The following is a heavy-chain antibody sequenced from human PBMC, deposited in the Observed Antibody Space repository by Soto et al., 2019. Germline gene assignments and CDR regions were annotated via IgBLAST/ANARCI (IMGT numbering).Heavy chain of an antibody. CDR3: ARASYSGSYYYLDY. V-gene: IGHV1-8*01. J-gene: IGHJ4*02. CDR2: MNPNSGNT. CDR1: GYTFTIYD. Sequence: ASVKVSCKASGYTFTIYDINCVVQSTGQGLEWMGWMNPNSGNTGYAQKFQGRVTMTRNTSISTAYMELSSLRSEDTAVYYCARASYSGSYYYLDYWGQGTLVTVSS. D-gene: IGHD1-26*01.